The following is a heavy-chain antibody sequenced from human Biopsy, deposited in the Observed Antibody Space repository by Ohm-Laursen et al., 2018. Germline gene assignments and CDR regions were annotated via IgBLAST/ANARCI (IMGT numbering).Heavy chain of an antibody. CDR1: GGSLSSYY. D-gene: IGHD3-22*01. CDR3: ARWTPEYNSSRYYLDAFDI. V-gene: IGHV4-4*07. CDR2: IYSSGST. J-gene: IGHJ3*02. Sequence: GTLSLTCTVSGGSLSSYYWSWIRQPAGKGLEWIGRIYSSGSTNYNPSLKSRVTLSMDTSKRQFSLKLSFVTAADTAVYYCARWTPEYNSSRYYLDAFDIWGQGTKVTVSS.